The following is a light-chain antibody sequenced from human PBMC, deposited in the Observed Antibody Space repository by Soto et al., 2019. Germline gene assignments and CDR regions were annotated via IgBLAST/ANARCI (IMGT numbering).Light chain of an antibody. J-gene: IGKJ1*01. Sequence: DIQMTQSPSTLSASVGDRVTITCRASQSISSWLAGYQQKPGKAPKLLIYDASSLESGAPSRFSGSGSGTEFTLPISSLPPDDFATYYCQQDKSYWTFGQGTKVEIK. CDR1: QSISSW. CDR3: QQDKSYWT. V-gene: IGKV1-5*01. CDR2: DAS.